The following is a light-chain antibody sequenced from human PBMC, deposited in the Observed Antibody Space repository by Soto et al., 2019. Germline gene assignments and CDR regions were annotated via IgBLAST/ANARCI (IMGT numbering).Light chain of an antibody. J-gene: IGKJ1*01. CDR2: DAS. CDR3: QQDNNWPRT. CDR1: QSISSN. V-gene: IGKV3-15*01. Sequence: DIVMTQSPATLSVSPGQRATLSCRASQSISSNLAWYQHKPGQAPMPLIYDASSRATGIPARFSGSGSGTECSLTSSSLQSEDIAVYYCQQDNNWPRTFGQGTKVDIK.